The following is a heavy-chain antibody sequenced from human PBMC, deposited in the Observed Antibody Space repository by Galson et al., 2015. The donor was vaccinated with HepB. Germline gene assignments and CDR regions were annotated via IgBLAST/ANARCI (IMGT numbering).Heavy chain of an antibody. CDR3: ATNSRDGYNYFDY. Sequence: TLSLTCTVSGGSISSGSYYWSWIRQPAGKGLEWIGRIYTSGSTNYNPSLKSRVTMSVDTSKNQFSLKLSSVTAADTAVCYCATNSRDGYNYFDYWGHGTLVTVSS. CDR2: IYTSGST. D-gene: IGHD5-24*01. CDR1: GGSISSGSYY. V-gene: IGHV4-61*02. J-gene: IGHJ4*01.